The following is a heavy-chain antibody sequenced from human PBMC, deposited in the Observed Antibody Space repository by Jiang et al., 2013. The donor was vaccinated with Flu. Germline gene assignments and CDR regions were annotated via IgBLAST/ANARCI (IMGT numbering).Heavy chain of an antibody. Sequence: SGAEVKKPGASVKVSCKASGYTFNDHYIHWVRQAPGQGLERMGWVSPNSGGTKYAQNFQGRVTMTRDTSINTVYMELSSLRYDDTAVYYCARGNGGWFYFDYWGQGTLVTVST. D-gene: IGHD6-19*01. CDR1: GYTFNDHY. J-gene: IGHJ4*02. V-gene: IGHV1-2*02. CDR2: VSPNSGGT. CDR3: ARGNGGWFYFDY.